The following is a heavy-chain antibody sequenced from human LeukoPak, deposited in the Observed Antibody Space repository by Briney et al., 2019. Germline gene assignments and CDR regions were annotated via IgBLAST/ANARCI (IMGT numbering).Heavy chain of an antibody. V-gene: IGHV3-30-3*01. D-gene: IGHD1-26*01. J-gene: IGHJ4*02. Sequence: PGGSLRLSCAASGFTFSSYAMHWVRQAPGKGLEWVAVISYDGSNKYYADSVKGRFTISRDNSKNTLYLQMNSLRAEDTAVYYCARDQVEGATWNFDYWGQGTLVTVSS. CDR2: ISYDGSNK. CDR3: ARDQVEGATWNFDY. CDR1: GFTFSSYA.